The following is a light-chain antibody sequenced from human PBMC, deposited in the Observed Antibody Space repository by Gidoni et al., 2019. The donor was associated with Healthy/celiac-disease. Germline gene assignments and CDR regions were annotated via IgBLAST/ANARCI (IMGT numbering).Light chain of an antibody. CDR3: QQRSNWPLLT. CDR2: DAS. J-gene: IGKJ4*01. V-gene: IGKV3-11*01. Sequence: EIVLIQYPASLSSSPGERATLSCSASQLVSSCLAWYQQKPGQAPRLLIYDASNRATGSPARCSGSGSWTDVSLTISSLEPEDFAVYYCQQRSNWPLLTFGGGTKVEIK. CDR1: QLVSSC.